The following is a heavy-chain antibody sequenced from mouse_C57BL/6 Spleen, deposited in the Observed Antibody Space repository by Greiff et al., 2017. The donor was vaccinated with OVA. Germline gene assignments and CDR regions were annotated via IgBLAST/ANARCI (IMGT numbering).Heavy chain of an antibody. J-gene: IGHJ3*01. D-gene: IGHD1-1*01. CDR2: IHPTSGST. V-gene: IGHV1-64*01. Sequence: QVQLQQPGAELVKPGASVKLSCKASGYTFTSYWMHWVKQRPGQGLEWIGMIHPTSGSTNYNEKFKSKATLTVDKSSSTAYMQLSSLTSEDSAVYYCARYYYGSSYAWFAYWGQGTLVTVSA. CDR3: ARYYYGSSYAWFAY. CDR1: GYTFTSYW.